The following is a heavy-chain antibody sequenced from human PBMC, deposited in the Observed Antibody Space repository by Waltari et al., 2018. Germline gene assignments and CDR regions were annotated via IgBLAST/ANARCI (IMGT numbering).Heavy chain of an antibody. CDR1: GGTFSSYA. D-gene: IGHD4-17*01. V-gene: IGHV1-69*01. Sequence: QVQLVQSGAEVKKPGSSVKVSCKASGGTFSSYAISWVRQAPGQGLEWMGGIIPICGTGNYAQKFQGRVTITADEATSTAYMELSSLRSEDTAVYYCARDRAHDYGDFHEVGAFDIWGQGTMVTVSS. J-gene: IGHJ3*02. CDR2: IIPICGTG. CDR3: ARDRAHDYGDFHEVGAFDI.